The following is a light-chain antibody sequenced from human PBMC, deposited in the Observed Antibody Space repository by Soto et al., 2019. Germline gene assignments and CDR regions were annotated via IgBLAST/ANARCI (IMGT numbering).Light chain of an antibody. CDR1: QSISSY. V-gene: IGKV1-39*01. J-gene: IGKJ5*01. CDR3: QQSYSTPHT. CDR2: AAS. Sequence: DIQMTQSPSSLSASVGDRVTITCRASQSISSYLNWYQQKPGKAPKLLIYAASSLQSGVPSRFSGSGSGTDFTLTISSLQPKDFATYYCQQSYSTPHTFGQGTRREIK.